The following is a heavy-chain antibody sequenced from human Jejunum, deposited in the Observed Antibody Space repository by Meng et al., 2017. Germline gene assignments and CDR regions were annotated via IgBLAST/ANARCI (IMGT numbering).Heavy chain of an antibody. CDR3: ARRGGAYSTGHFPHFDD. CDR1: RGSISSTNW. Sequence: QVPLRESGQAVVKPSGTLSPACAVSRGSISSTNWWSWVRQPPGKGPEWIGDVFHTGSSNYSPSLRSRVTISVDKSKNQFSLNLSSVTAADTAVYFCARRGGAYSTGHFPHFDDWGQGTLVTVSS. D-gene: IGHD6-19*01. J-gene: IGHJ4*02. V-gene: IGHV4-4*02. CDR2: VFHTGSS.